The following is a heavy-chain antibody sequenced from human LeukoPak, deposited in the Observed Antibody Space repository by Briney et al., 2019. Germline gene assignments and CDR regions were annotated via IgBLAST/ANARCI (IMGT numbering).Heavy chain of an antibody. J-gene: IGHJ4*02. CDR3: ARVETGYSSSLGY. D-gene: IGHD6-13*01. V-gene: IGHV4-61*01. CDR1: GGSVSSGTYY. CDR2: IYYSGST. Sequence: SETLSLTCTVSGGSVSSGTYYWNGIRQPPGKGLEWIGYIYYSGSTNYNPSLKSRATISIDGSKNQFSLKLSYVTAADTAVYYCARVETGYSSSLGYWGQGTLVTVSS.